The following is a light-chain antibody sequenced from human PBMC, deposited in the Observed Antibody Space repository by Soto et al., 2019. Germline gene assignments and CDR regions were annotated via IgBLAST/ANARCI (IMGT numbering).Light chain of an antibody. J-gene: IGLJ1*01. CDR2: EGI. V-gene: IGLV2-23*01. CDR3: CSYVGATTYV. CDR1: SSTVGGFNV. Sequence: QSALTQPASVSGSPGQSITISCTGTSSTVGGFNVVYWYQQHPGKAPKVIIYEGIKRPSGVSNRFSGSNSGSTAYLTISGLQAEDEADYYCCSYVGATTYVFGTGTKVTVL.